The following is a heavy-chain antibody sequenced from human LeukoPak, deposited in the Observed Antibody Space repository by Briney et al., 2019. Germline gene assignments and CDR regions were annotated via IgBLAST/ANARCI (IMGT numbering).Heavy chain of an antibody. V-gene: IGHV1-18*01. CDR3: ARSPDHYYDSSGYYVAEYFQH. CDR2: ISAYNGNT. J-gene: IGHJ1*01. D-gene: IGHD3-22*01. Sequence: ASVKVSCKASGYTFTSYGISWVRQAPGQGLEWMGWISAYNGNTHYAQKLQGRVTMTTDTSTSTAYMELRSLRSDDTAVYYCARSPDHYYDSSGYYVAEYFQHWGQGTLVTVSS. CDR1: GYTFTSYG.